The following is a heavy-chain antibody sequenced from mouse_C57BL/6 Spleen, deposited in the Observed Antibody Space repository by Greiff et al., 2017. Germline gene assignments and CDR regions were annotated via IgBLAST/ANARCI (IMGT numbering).Heavy chain of an antibody. D-gene: IGHD4-1*01. CDR1: GYTFTSYW. Sequence: QVQLQQPGAELVKPGASVKLSCKASGYTFTSYWMQWVKQRPGQGLEWIGEIDPSDSYTNYNQKFKGKATLTVDTSSSTAYMQLSSLTSEDSAVYYCARASSNWVLFAYWGQGTLVTVSA. CDR3: ARASSNWVLFAY. CDR2: IDPSDSYT. J-gene: IGHJ3*01. V-gene: IGHV1-50*01.